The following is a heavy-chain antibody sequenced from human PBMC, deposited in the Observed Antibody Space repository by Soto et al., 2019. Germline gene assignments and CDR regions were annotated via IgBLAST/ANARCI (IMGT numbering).Heavy chain of an antibody. CDR3: ARGGVDVVATSAFDS. J-gene: IGHJ4*02. D-gene: IGHD5-12*01. CDR1: GVTNSNSA. Sequence: QVQLVQSGAEVKKPGSSVKVSCKASGVTNSNSAISWVRQAPGQGLEWMGGINPILGTADYGHKFQGRVTITADESTTTVYMQLCSLRFEDTALYYCARGGVDVVATSAFDSWGQGTLVTVSS. V-gene: IGHV1-69*01. CDR2: INPILGTA.